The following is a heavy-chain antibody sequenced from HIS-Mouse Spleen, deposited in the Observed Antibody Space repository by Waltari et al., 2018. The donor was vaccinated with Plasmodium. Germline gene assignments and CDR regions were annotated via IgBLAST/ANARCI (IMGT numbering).Heavy chain of an antibody. Sequence: QLQLQESGPGLVKPSETLSLTCTVSGGSLSSSSYSWGWIRQPPGKGLEWIGSIYYSGSTYYNPSLKSRVTISVDTSKNQFSLKLSSVTAADTAVYYCARDRITGTSYFDYWGQGTLVTVSS. CDR2: IYYSGST. D-gene: IGHD1-7*01. V-gene: IGHV4-39*07. CDR3: ARDRITGTSYFDY. CDR1: GGSLSSSSYS. J-gene: IGHJ4*02.